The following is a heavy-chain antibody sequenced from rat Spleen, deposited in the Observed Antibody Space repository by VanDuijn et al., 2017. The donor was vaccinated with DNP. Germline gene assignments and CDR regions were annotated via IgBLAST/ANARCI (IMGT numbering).Heavy chain of an antibody. Sequence: EVQLVESGGGLVQPGRSLKLSCAASGFSFSDYNMAWVRQAPKKGLEWVATIIFDGSRTYYLDSVKGRFTISRDNAKSTLYLQMDSLRSEDTATYYCATHEDNWGYFDYWGQGVMVAVSS. D-gene: IGHD5-1*01. CDR1: GFSFSDYN. CDR2: IIFDGSRT. CDR3: ATHEDNWGYFDY. J-gene: IGHJ2*01. V-gene: IGHV5S10*01.